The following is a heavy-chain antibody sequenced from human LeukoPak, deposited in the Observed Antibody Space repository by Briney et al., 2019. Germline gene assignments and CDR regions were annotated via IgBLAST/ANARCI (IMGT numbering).Heavy chain of an antibody. CDR2: IGYDGSNK. D-gene: IGHD3-22*01. CDR3: AKGLYYKDRSGYPA. Sequence: PGGSLRLSCAASGFTFTNYGMHWVRQAPGKGLEWVAFIGYDGSNKYYADSVKGRFTVSRDKCKNTLYLQMNSLRTEDTAVYYCAKGLYYKDRSGYPAWGQGTLVT. CDR1: GFTFTNYG. V-gene: IGHV3-30*02. J-gene: IGHJ5*02.